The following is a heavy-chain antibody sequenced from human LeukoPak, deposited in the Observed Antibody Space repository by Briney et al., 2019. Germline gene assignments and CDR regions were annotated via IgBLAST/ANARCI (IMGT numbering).Heavy chain of an antibody. CDR3: ARNQYCSSTSCSLHFDY. V-gene: IGHV3-30-3*01. Sequence: GGSLRLSCAASGLTFSIYAMHWVRRAPGKGLEWVAVISYDGSNKYYADSVKGRFTISRDNSKNTLYLQMNSLRAEDTAVYYCARNQYCSSTSCSLHFDYWGQGTLVTVSS. CDR2: ISYDGSNK. CDR1: GLTFSIYA. J-gene: IGHJ4*02. D-gene: IGHD2-2*01.